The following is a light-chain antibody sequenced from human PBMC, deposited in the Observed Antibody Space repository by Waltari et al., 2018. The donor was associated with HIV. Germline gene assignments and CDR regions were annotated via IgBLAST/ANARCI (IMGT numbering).Light chain of an antibody. CDR3: MQALQTPRT. CDR1: QSLLHSNGYNY. V-gene: IGKV2-28*01. CDR2: LGS. Sequence: DIVMTQSPLSLHVTPGEPASISCRSSQSLLHSNGYNYLDWYLQKPGQSPQLLIYLGSNRASGVPDRFSGSGSGTDFTLKISRVEAEDVGVYNCMQALQTPRTFGQGTKVEIK. J-gene: IGKJ1*01.